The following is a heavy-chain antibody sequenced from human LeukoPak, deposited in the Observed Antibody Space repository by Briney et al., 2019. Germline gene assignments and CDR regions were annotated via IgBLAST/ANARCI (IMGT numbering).Heavy chain of an antibody. CDR2: IYPGDSDT. J-gene: IGHJ5*02. CDR1: GYSFTNYW. V-gene: IGHV5-51*01. Sequence: GESLKISCKGSGYSFTNYWIGWVRQMPGKGLEWMGSIYPGDSDTGYSPSFRGQVTISADKSINTAFLQWSSLKASDTAIYYCATVAGYAKNWFDPWGQGTLVTVSS. D-gene: IGHD5-12*01. CDR3: ATVAGYAKNWFDP.